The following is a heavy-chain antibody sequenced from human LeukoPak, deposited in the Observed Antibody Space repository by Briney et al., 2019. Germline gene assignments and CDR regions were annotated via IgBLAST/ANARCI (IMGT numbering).Heavy chain of an antibody. D-gene: IGHD3-16*02. CDR2: IKSKSAGGTT. Sequence: GGSLRLSCVASGLXFTNAWIAWVRQALGKGLEWVGRIKSKSAGGTTGYAAPVQGRFTISRDDSKNMLYLQMNRLKTEDTALYYCTTDLRSWGQGALVTVSS. CDR3: TTDLRS. J-gene: IGHJ4*02. CDR1: GLXFTNAW. V-gene: IGHV3-15*01.